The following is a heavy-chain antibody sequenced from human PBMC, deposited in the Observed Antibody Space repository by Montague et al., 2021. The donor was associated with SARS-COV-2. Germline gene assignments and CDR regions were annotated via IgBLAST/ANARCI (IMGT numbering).Heavy chain of an antibody. CDR3: VRYSGWFYFDF. D-gene: IGHD6-19*01. J-gene: IGHJ4*02. V-gene: IGHV6-1*01. Sequence: CAISGDSVSSNSVAWSWIRQSPPRGLEWLGRTYYRSKWYSDYAPXVIGRLTVNPDASKNEFSLELNYVTPEDTAVYYCVRYSGWFYFDFWGQGTLVTVSS. CDR1: GDSVSSNSVA. CDR2: TYYRSKWYS.